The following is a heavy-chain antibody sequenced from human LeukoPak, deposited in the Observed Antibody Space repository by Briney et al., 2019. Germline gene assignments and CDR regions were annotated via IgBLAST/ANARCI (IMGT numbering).Heavy chain of an antibody. CDR1: GFTFTSSA. CDR2: IVVGGGIT. Sequence: SVKVSCKASGFTFTSSAMQWVRQARGQRLEWIGWIVVGGGITNYAQKFQERVTITRDMSTSTAYMELSSLRSEDTAVYYCAASSYYDFWSVGRQASGFDPWGQGTLVTVSS. J-gene: IGHJ5*02. CDR3: AASSYYDFWSVGRQASGFDP. V-gene: IGHV1-58*02. D-gene: IGHD3-3*01.